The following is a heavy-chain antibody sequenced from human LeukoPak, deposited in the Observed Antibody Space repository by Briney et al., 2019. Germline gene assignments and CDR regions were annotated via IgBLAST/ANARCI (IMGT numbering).Heavy chain of an antibody. CDR3: ASKEQLGPAYYYYYMDV. V-gene: IGHV1-69*05. CDR2: IIPIFGTA. D-gene: IGHD6-6*01. J-gene: IGHJ6*03. CDR1: GGTFSSYA. Sequence: SVKVSCKASGGTFSSYAISWVRQAPGQGLEWMGGIIPIFGTANYARKFQGRVTITMDESTSTAYMELSSLRSEDTAVYYCASKEQLGPAYYYYYMDVWGKGTTVTVSS.